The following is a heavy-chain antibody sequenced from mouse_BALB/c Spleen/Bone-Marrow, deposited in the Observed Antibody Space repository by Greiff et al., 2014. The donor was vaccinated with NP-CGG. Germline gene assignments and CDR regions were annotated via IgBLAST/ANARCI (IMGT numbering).Heavy chain of an antibody. Sequence: DVQLVESGGGLVKPGGSLKLSCAASGFTFSDYYMYWVRQTPEKRLEWVATISDGGIYICYPDSVRGRFTISRDNAKNNLYLQMSSLKSEDTAMYYCARDRGVQGYAMDYWGQGTSVTVSS. V-gene: IGHV5-4*02. J-gene: IGHJ4*01. CDR1: GFTFSDYY. D-gene: IGHD2-14*01. CDR3: ARDRGVQGYAMDY. CDR2: ISDGGIYI.